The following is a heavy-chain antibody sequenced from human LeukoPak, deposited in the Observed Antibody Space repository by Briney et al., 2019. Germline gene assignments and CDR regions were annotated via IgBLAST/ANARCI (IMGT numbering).Heavy chain of an antibody. D-gene: IGHD6-13*01. CDR2: IYYSGSA. CDR1: GGSISSSSYY. Sequence: PSETLSLTCTVSGGSISSSSYYWGWIRQPPGKGLEWIGSIYYSGSAYYDPSLKSRVTISVDTSKNQFSLKLSSVTAADTAVYYCARGGIADPFDYWGQGTLVTVSS. CDR3: ARGGIADPFDY. V-gene: IGHV4-39*01. J-gene: IGHJ4*02.